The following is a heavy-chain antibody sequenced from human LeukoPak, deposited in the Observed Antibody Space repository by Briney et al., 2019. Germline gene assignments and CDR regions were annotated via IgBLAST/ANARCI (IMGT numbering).Heavy chain of an antibody. CDR1: GFTFSNYW. D-gene: IGHD5-18*01. CDR2: IKQDGSEK. V-gene: IGHV3-7*01. J-gene: IGHJ4*02. Sequence: GGSLRLSCAASGFTFSNYWMSWVRQAPGKGLEWVANIKQDGSEKYYVDSVKGRFTISRDNAKNTLYLQMNSLRAEDTAVYYCARGASGYSYGWGQGTLVTVSS. CDR3: ARGASGYSYG.